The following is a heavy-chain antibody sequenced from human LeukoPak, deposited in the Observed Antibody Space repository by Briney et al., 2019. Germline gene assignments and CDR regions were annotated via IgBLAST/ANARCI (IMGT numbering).Heavy chain of an antibody. Sequence: PGGSVRLSCAASGFTFSSYGMHWVRQAPGKGLEWVAVIWYDGSNKYYADSVKGRFTISRDNSKNTLYRQMNSLRAEDTAVYYCARAPTSYYYFDYWGQGTLVTVSS. CDR2: IWYDGSNK. V-gene: IGHV3-33*01. J-gene: IGHJ4*02. D-gene: IGHD1-26*01. CDR3: ARAPTSYYYFDY. CDR1: GFTFSSYG.